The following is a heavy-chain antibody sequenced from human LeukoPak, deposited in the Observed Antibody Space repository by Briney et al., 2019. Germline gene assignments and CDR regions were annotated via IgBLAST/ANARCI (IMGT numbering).Heavy chain of an antibody. J-gene: IGHJ4*02. CDR3: ALGLVGATSYFDY. CDR1: GSTFSSYA. CDR2: IIPIFGTA. D-gene: IGHD1-26*01. V-gene: IGHV1-69*06. Sequence: SVKVSCKASGSTFSSYAISWVRQAPGQGLEWMGGIIPIFGTANYAQKFQGRVTITADKSTSTAYMELSSLRSEDTAVYYCALGLVGATSYFDYWGQGTLVTVSS.